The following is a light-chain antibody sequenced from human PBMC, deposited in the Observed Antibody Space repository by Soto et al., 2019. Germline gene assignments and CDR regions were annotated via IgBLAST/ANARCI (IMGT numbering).Light chain of an antibody. V-gene: IGLV2-14*01. CDR3: SSYTTISTYV. Sequence: QSALTQPASVSGSPGQSITISCTGTSSDGVSWYQQHPGKAPKLMIYEVNNRPSGVSNRFSGSKSGNTASLTISGLQTEDEADYYCSSYTTISTYVFGAGTKLTVL. CDR2: EVN. J-gene: IGLJ1*01. CDR1: SSDGV.